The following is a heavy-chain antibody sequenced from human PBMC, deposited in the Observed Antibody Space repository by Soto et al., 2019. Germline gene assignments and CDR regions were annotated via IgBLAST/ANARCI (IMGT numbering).Heavy chain of an antibody. CDR3: ARGGMVIIPTATAFDY. D-gene: IGHD2-2*01. CDR2: IYASGST. J-gene: IGHJ4*02. V-gene: IGHV4-4*07. Sequence: SETLSLTCTVSGGSISTYYWSWIRQPARKGLEWIGRIYASGSTNYNPSLKSRVTMSVATSKNQFSLKLSSVTAADTAVYYCARGGMVIIPTATAFDYWGQGTLVTVSS. CDR1: GGSISTYY.